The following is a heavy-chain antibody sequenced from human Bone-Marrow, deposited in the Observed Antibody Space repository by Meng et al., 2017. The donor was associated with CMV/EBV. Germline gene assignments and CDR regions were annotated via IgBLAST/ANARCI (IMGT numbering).Heavy chain of an antibody. Sequence: QLQLQESGPGLVKPPETLPLTCTVSGGSISSSSYDWGWIRQPPGKGLEWIGSIYYSGSTYYNPSLKSRVTISVDTSKNQFSLKLSSVTAADTAVYYCARDIAVAGTGGRYFDYWGQGTLVTVSS. J-gene: IGHJ4*02. CDR1: GGSISSSSYD. D-gene: IGHD6-19*01. CDR2: IYYSGST. CDR3: ARDIAVAGTGGRYFDY. V-gene: IGHV4-39*07.